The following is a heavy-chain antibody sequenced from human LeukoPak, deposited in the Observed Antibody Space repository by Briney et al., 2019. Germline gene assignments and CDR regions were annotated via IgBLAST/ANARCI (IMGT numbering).Heavy chain of an antibody. D-gene: IGHD3-3*01. CDR1: GGSISSYY. CDR3: ARHSPNYDFWSGQPQNLDY. CDR2: IYYSGST. Sequence: SETLSLTCTISGGSISSYYWSWIRQPPGKGLEWIGNIYYSGSTNYNPSLKSRVTISVDTSKNQFSLKLSSVTAADTAVYYCARHSPNYDFWSGQPQNLDYWGQGTLVTVSS. J-gene: IGHJ4*02. V-gene: IGHV4-59*08.